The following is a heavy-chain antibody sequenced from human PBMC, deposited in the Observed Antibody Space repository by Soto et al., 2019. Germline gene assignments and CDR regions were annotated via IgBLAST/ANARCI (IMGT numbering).Heavy chain of an antibody. CDR2: IYYSGST. Sequence: SETLSLTCTVSGGSISSGDYYWSWIRQPPGKGLEWIGYIYYSGSTNYNPSLKSRVTISVDTSKNQFSLKLSSVTAADTAVYYCARTRMVRGVTYYYYYYYMDVWGKGTTVTVSS. D-gene: IGHD3-10*01. CDR3: ARTRMVRGVTYYYYYYYMDV. V-gene: IGHV4-30-4*01. CDR1: GGSISSGDYY. J-gene: IGHJ6*03.